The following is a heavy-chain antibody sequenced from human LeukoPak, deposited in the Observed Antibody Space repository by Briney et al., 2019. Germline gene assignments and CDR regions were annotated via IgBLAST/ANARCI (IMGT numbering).Heavy chain of an antibody. CDR1: GFTVSSYW. V-gene: IGHV3-7*01. J-gene: IGHJ6*02. D-gene: IGHD6-13*01. CDR3: ARAAWGSSWYYSYYGMDV. CDR2: IKQDGSEK. Sequence: AGGSLRLSCAASGFTVSSYWMSWVRQAPGKGLEWVANIKQDGSEKYYVDSVKGRFTISRDNAKNSLYLQMNSLRAEDTAVYYCARAAWGSSWYYSYYGMDVWGQGTTVTVSS.